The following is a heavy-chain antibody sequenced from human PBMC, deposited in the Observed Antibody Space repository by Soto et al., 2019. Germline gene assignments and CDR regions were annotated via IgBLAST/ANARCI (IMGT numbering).Heavy chain of an antibody. CDR2: IYHNGKT. CDR3: ARPQGSTSMYKWFDP. J-gene: IGHJ5*02. D-gene: IGHD3-10*01. V-gene: IGHV4-39*01. CDR1: GGSISSSSYY. Sequence: QLQLQESGPGLVKPSETLSLTCNVSGGSISSSSYYWGWIRQPPGKGPEWVGSIYHNGKTYYNPSLKNRVTIAVDTSKNQFSLKVTSVTAADTAVYSCARPQGSTSMYKWFDPWGQGTLVTVSS.